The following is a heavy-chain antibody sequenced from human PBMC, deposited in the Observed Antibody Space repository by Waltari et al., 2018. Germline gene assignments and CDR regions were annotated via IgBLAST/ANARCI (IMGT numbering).Heavy chain of an antibody. CDR1: GFPFNDYG. CDR3: VREVFGSGWRESYFFDY. V-gene: IGHV3-20*04. Sequence: EVQLVESGGGMLRPGGALRLSCAAAGFPFNDYGMCWVRQVPGKGLEWVSGINWSGARTSYADSVMGRFTVSRDNAMNSLYLEMSSLRAEDTALYYCVREVFGSGWRESYFFDYWGQGTVVTVSS. CDR2: INWSGART. D-gene: IGHD6-19*01. J-gene: IGHJ4*02.